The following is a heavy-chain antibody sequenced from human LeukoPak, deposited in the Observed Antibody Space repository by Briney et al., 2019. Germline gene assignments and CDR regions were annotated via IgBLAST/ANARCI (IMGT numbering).Heavy chain of an antibody. Sequence: ASVKVSCKASGYTFTNYGLSWVRQAPGQGLEWMGWISAYNGDTQYPKKFQGRVTMTRDTSTNTAYMELRSLRSDDTAVYYCARDDWNYKFTIHSYYYGMDVWGQGTTVTVSS. V-gene: IGHV1-18*01. J-gene: IGHJ6*02. CDR3: ARDDWNYKFTIHSYYYGMDV. CDR2: ISAYNGDT. CDR1: GYTFTNYG. D-gene: IGHD1-7*01.